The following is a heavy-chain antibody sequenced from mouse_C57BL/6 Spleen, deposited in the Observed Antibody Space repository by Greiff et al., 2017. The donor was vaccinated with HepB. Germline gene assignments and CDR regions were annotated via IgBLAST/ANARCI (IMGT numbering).Heavy chain of an antibody. V-gene: IGHV1-52*01. CDR3: ARPSYYGSSHWYFDV. Sequence: QVQLKQPGAELVRPGSSVKLSCKASGYTFTSYWMHWVKQRPRQGLEWIGNIDPSDSETHYNQKFKDKATLTVDKSSSTAYMQLSSLTSEDSAVYYCARPSYYGSSHWYFDVWGTGTTVTVSS. CDR2: IDPSDSET. D-gene: IGHD1-1*01. CDR1: GYTFTSYW. J-gene: IGHJ1*03.